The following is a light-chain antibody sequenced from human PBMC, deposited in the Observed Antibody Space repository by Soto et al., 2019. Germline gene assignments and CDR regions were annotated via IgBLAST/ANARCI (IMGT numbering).Light chain of an antibody. CDR3: SSYKSTYTLL. J-gene: IGLJ3*02. V-gene: IGLV2-14*03. Sequence: QSVLTQPASVSGSPGQSITISCTGTSSDVGGYNFVSWYQQHPGKAPKLLIYDVSNRPSGVSSRFSGSKSGNTASLTISGLQAEDEADYYCSSYKSTYTLLFGGGTKLTVL. CDR2: DVS. CDR1: SSDVGGYNF.